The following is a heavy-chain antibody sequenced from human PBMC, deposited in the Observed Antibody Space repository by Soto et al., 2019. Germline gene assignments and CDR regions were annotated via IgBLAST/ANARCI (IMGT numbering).Heavy chain of an antibody. CDR1: GFTFSSYW. V-gene: IGHV3-74*01. Sequence: EVQLVESGGGLVQPGGSLRLSCAASGFTFSSYWMHWVRQAPGKGLVWVSRINSDGSSTSYADSVKGRFTISRDNAKNTLYLQMNSLRAEDTAVYYCARRGGDYYYYYGMDVWGQGPTVTVSS. CDR3: ARRGGDYYYYYGMDV. D-gene: IGHD3-10*01. CDR2: INSDGSST. J-gene: IGHJ6*02.